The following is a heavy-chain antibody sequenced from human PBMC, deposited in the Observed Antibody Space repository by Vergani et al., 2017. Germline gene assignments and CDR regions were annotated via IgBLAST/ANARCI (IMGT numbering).Heavy chain of an antibody. Sequence: EVQLLESGGGLVQPGGSLGLACAASGFTFSNYALSWVRQAPGKGLEWVAGISGSGGGTFYSDSVKGRFTISRDNSKNTLYLQMNSLRAEDTAVYFCAKDMWDGIIGTTSRNDWFDPWGQGTLVTVSS. CDR1: GFTFSNYA. J-gene: IGHJ5*02. CDR3: AKDMWDGIIGTTSRNDWFDP. V-gene: IGHV3-23*01. CDR2: ISGSGGGT. D-gene: IGHD1-7*01.